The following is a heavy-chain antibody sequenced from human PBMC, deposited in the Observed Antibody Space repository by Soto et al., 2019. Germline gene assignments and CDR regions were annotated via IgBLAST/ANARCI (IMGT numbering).Heavy chain of an antibody. CDR3: TRDAAFNRFDY. CDR2: IGSDGSKR. D-gene: IGHD6-13*01. Sequence: GGSLRLSCAASGFTFSSYGMHWVRQAPGKGLEWVAVIGSDGSKRYYADSVKGRITISRDNAKNSLLLQVNGLRVDDTAVYYCTRDAAFNRFDYWGQGTVVTVSS. CDR1: GFTFSSYG. V-gene: IGHV3-33*08. J-gene: IGHJ4*02.